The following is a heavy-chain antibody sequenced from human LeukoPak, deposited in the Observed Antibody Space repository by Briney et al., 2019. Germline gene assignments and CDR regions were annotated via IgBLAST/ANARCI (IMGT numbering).Heavy chain of an antibody. CDR2: IYYSGST. J-gene: IGHJ4*02. CDR3: ARDGYSTRQGY. D-gene: IGHD6-13*01. Sequence: SETLSLTCTVSGGSISSSNYFWGWIRQPPGKGLEWIGSIYYSGSTSYDASLKSRVIISVDTSKNRFSLKLSSVTAADTAVYYCARDGYSTRQGYWGQGTLVTVSS. CDR1: GGSISSSNYF. V-gene: IGHV4-39*02.